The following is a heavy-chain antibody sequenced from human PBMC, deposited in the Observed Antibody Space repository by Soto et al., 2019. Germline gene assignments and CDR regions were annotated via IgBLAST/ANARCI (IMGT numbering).Heavy chain of an antibody. Sequence: PGGSLRLSCAASAFTFSSYAMSSVRQAPGKGLEWVSSISGSGGSTYDADSVKGRFTISRDNSKNTLYLQMNSLRAEDTAVYYCAKEPELLNYYYGMDVWGQGTTVPVSS. CDR2: ISGSGGST. V-gene: IGHV3-23*01. J-gene: IGHJ6*02. CDR3: AKEPELLNYYYGMDV. CDR1: AFTFSSYA. D-gene: IGHD1-26*01.